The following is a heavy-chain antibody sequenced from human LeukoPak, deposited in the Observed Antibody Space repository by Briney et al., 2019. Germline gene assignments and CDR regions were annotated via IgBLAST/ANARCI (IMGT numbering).Heavy chain of an antibody. CDR3: ARVGIAVAGFFDY. D-gene: IGHD6-19*01. Sequence: GGSLRLSCAASGFTFSNYWMHWVRQAPGKGLVWVSRINSDGSSTSYADSVKGRFTISRDNAKNTLYLQMNSLRAEDTAVYYCARVGIAVAGFFDYWGQGTLVTVSS. V-gene: IGHV3-74*01. CDR1: GFTFSNYW. J-gene: IGHJ4*02. CDR2: INSDGSST.